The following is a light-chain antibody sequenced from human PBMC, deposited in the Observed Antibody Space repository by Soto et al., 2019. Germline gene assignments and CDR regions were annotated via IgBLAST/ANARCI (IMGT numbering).Light chain of an antibody. CDR2: DVT. V-gene: IGLV2-14*01. Sequence: QSALTQPASVSASPGQSITISCAGTSNDIGAYQYVSWYQHRPGKAPRLIIDDVTDRPSGVSSRFSGSKSDNSASLTISGLQTDDEADYYCSSFTTSLTVIFGGGTKLTVL. CDR1: SNDIGAYQY. J-gene: IGLJ2*01. CDR3: SSFTTSLTVI.